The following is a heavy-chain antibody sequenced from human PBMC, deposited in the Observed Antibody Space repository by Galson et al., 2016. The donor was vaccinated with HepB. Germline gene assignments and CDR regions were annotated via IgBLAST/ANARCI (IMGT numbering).Heavy chain of an antibody. V-gene: IGHV1-3*01. D-gene: IGHD3-10*01. CDR2: INAGNGNT. CDR1: GGTFSSFS. Sequence: SVKVSCKASGGTFSSFSISWVRQAPGKGLEWMGWINAGNGNTKYSQKFQGRVTITRATSASTAYMELSSLRSEDTAVYYCARVVVRGVISGLGYWGQGTLVTVSS. CDR3: ARVVVRGVISGLGY. J-gene: IGHJ4*02.